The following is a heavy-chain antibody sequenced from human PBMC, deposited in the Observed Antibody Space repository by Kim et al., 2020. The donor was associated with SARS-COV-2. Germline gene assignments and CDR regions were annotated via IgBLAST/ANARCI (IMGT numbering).Heavy chain of an antibody. CDR2: ISWNSGKK. CDR3: SKDIRRLGSGWHAAFDY. Sequence: GGSLRLSCAASGFTFDDYAMHWVRQSPEKGLEWVAGISWNSGKKAYADSVKGRFTICRDNVKNSLYLEMNALRVEDTAFYYCSKDIRRLGSGWHAAFDYWGQGTLVTVSS. D-gene: IGHD6-19*01. V-gene: IGHV3-9*01. CDR1: GFTFDDYA. J-gene: IGHJ4*02.